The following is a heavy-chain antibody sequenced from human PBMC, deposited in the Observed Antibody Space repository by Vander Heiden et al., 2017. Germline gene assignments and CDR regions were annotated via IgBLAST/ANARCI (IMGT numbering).Heavy chain of an antibody. V-gene: IGHV3-21*02. CDR3: ARGIEGYSYVFDS. J-gene: IGHJ4*02. Sequence: EVQLAESGGGLVKSGGSLRLSCAASGFSLSSHSMNWVRQAPGKGVEWVSSISSSSSYIYYADSVKGRFTVSRDNARKSLVLEMNSLRTEETALYYCARGIEGYSYVFDSWGQGTLVTVSS. CDR1: GFSLSSHS. D-gene: IGHD5-18*01. CDR2: ISSSSSYI.